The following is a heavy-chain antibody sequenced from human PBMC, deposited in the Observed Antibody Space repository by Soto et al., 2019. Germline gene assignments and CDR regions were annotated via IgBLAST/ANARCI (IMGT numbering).Heavy chain of an antibody. CDR2: ISAYNGNT. CDR3: ARPGDPNWFGELFY. J-gene: IGHJ4*02. D-gene: IGHD3-10*01. CDR1: GYTFTSYG. V-gene: IGHV1-18*01. Sequence: ASVKVSCKASGYTFTSYGISWVRQAPGQGLEWMGWISAYNGNTNYAQKLQGRVTMTTDTSTSTAYMELRSLRSDDTAVYYCARPGDPNWFGELFYWGQGTLVTVSS.